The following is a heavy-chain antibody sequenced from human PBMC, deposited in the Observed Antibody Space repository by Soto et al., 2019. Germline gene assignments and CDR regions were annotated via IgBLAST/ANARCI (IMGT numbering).Heavy chain of an antibody. D-gene: IGHD3-16*01. CDR3: TRQHYAALDVFDI. CDR2: IRSKANSFAT. CDR1: GFTFSGSA. V-gene: IGHV3-73*01. J-gene: IGHJ3*02. Sequence: EVQLVESGGGLVQPGGSLKLSCAASGFTFSGSAMHWVRQASGKGLAWVGRIRSKANSFATSYGASVKGRFTISRDDSTNTTFLPMNSLKTEDIALYYCTRQHYAALDVFDIWCLGTMVTVSS.